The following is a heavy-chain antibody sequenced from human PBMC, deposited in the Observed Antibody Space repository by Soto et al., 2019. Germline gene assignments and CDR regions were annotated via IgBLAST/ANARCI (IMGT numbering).Heavy chain of an antibody. V-gene: IGHV4-34*01. Sequence: TSETLSLTCAVYGGSFSGYYWSWIRQPPGKGLEWIGEINHSGSTNYNPSLKSRVTISVDTSKNQFSLKLSSVTAADTAVYYCARGQLWSGYYTPFDYWGQGTLVTVSS. D-gene: IGHD3-3*01. J-gene: IGHJ4*02. CDR2: INHSGST. CDR3: ARGQLWSGYYTPFDY. CDR1: GGSFSGYY.